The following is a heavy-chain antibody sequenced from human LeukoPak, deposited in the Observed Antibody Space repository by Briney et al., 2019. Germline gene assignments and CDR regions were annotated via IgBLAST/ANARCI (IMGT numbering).Heavy chain of an antibody. D-gene: IGHD3-10*01. J-gene: IGHJ4*02. CDR2: VSASGGRT. Sequence: GGSLGLSCAASGFTFSSYGMSWVRQTPGKGLEWVSRVSASGGRTYYADSVKGRFTISRDNSKNTMSLQMNNLRADDTAVYYCAKSYASGSFYDFWGQGTLVTVSS. V-gene: IGHV3-23*01. CDR3: AKSYASGSFYDF. CDR1: GFTFSSYG.